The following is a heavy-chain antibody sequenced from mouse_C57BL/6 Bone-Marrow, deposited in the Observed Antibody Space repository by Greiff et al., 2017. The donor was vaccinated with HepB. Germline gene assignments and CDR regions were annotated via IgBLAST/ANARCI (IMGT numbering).Heavy chain of an antibody. CDR3: ARSEIYYGYDDAMDY. V-gene: IGHV1-26*01. J-gene: IGHJ4*01. D-gene: IGHD2-2*01. CDR1: GYTFTDYY. Sequence: EVQLQQSGPELVKPGASVKISCKASGYTFTDYYMNWVKQSHGKSLEWIGDINPNNGGTSYNQKFKGKATLTVDKSSSTAYMELRSLTSEDSAVYYCARSEIYYGYDDAMDYWGQGTSVTVSS. CDR2: INPNNGGT.